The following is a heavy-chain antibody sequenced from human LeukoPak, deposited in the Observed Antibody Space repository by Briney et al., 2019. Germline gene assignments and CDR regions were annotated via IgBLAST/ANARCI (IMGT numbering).Heavy chain of an antibody. CDR1: GGSFSGYY. D-gene: IGHD3-9*01. J-gene: IGHJ4*02. CDR3: ARWGYDILTGYYSGFDY. CDR2: INHSGST. V-gene: IGHV4-34*01. Sequence: SETLSLTCAVSGGSFSGYYWSWIRQPPGKGLEWIGEINHSGSTNYNPSLKSRVTISVDTSKNQFSLKLSSVTAADTAVYYCARWGYDILTGYYSGFDYWGQGTLVTVSS.